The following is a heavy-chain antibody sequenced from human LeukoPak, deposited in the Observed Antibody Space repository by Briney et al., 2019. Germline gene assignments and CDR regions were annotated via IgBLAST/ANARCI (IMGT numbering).Heavy chain of an antibody. CDR2: ISAYNGNT. V-gene: IGHV1-18*01. CDR3: ARSDYYGSSGYDYYYGMDV. D-gene: IGHD3-22*01. CDR1: GCTFTSYG. J-gene: IGHJ6*02. Sequence: ASVKVSCKASGCTFTSYGISWVRQAPGQGLEWMGWISAYNGNTNYAQKLQGRVTMTTDTSTSTAYMELRSLRSDDTAVYYCARSDYYGSSGYDYYYGMDVWGQGTTVTVSS.